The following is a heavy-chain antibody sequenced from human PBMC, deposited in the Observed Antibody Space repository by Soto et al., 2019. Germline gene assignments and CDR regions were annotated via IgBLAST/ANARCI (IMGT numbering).Heavy chain of an antibody. J-gene: IGHJ4*02. CDR3: ARLSSIDSSGYYLDY. Sequence: SLTCTVSGGSISSGDYYWSWIRQHPGKGLEWIGYIYYSGSTHYSSSLKSRVTMSIDTSKNQFPLKLTSVTAADTAVYYCARLSSIDSSGYYLDYWGQGTLVTVSS. V-gene: IGHV4-31*03. CDR1: GGSISSGDYY. D-gene: IGHD3-22*01. CDR2: IYYSGST.